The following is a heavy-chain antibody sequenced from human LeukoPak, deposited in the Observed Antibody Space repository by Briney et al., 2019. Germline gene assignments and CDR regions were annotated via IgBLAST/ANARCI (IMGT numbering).Heavy chain of an antibody. J-gene: IGHJ4*02. Sequence: SGPTLVNPTQTLTLTCSFSGFSLTTSGVGVGWIRQPPGKALEWLALIYWDDDKRYSPSLKSRLTITKDTSKNQVVLTMTNMDPVDTATYYCAHVTTYYYGSGSYFRNSRAHFDYWGQGTLVTVSS. CDR3: AHVTTYYYGSGSYFRNSRAHFDY. D-gene: IGHD3-10*01. CDR1: GFSLTTSGVG. V-gene: IGHV2-5*02. CDR2: IYWDDDK.